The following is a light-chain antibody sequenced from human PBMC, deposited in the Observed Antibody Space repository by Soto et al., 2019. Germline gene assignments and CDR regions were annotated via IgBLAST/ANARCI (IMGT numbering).Light chain of an antibody. Sequence: DIVMTQSPDSLAVSLGERATINCKSSQSVLYSSNNKHYLAWYQQKPGQPPKLLIYWASTRESGVPDRFSGSGPETDFTLTISSLQAEDVAVYYCQQYYSTPWTFGQGTKVEIK. V-gene: IGKV4-1*01. J-gene: IGKJ1*01. CDR3: QQYYSTPWT. CDR1: QSVLYSSNNKHY. CDR2: WAS.